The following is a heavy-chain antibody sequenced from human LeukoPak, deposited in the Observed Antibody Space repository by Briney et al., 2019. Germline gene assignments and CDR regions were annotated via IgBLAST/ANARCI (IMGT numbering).Heavy chain of an antibody. J-gene: IGHJ4*02. CDR1: GFFFSDYY. CDR3: AKATNTATGTPALAIDY. Sequence: PGGSLRLSCAASGFFFSDYYMSWIRQAPGKGLEWVSYISSTSSYTAYADSVRGRFTIARDNAKNSLYLQMNSLRADDTAVYFCAKATNTATGTPALAIDYWGQGTLVTVSS. CDR2: ISSTSSYT. V-gene: IGHV3-11*05. D-gene: IGHD6-13*01.